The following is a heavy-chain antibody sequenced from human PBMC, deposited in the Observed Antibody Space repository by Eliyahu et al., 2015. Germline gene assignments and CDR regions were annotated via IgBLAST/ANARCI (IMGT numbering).Heavy chain of an antibody. CDR2: ISSSSSTI. CDR3: AKCDGDGRKAFDY. Sequence: EVQLVESGGGLVXPGGSLRXSCXTSGXTFRTYSMNWXRQAPGKGLEWISYISSSSSTIXYADSVKGRFTISRDHAKNSLFLQMNSLRAEDTAVYYCAKCDGDGRKAFDYWGQGTLVTVSS. D-gene: IGHD2-21*01. CDR1: GXTFRTYS. J-gene: IGHJ4*02. V-gene: IGHV3-48*01.